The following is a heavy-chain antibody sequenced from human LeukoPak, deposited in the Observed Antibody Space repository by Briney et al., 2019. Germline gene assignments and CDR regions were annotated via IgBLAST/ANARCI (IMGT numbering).Heavy chain of an antibody. V-gene: IGHV4-59*01. CDR3: AREVPFTPNRFDP. CDR1: GGSISSYY. D-gene: IGHD3-16*01. CDR2: IYYSGST. J-gene: IGHJ5*02. Sequence: SETLSLTCTVSGGSISSYYWSWIRQPPGKGLEWIGYIYYSGSTNYNPSLKSRVTISVDTSKNQFSLKLSSVTAADTAVYYCAREVPFTPNRFDPWGQGTLVTVSS.